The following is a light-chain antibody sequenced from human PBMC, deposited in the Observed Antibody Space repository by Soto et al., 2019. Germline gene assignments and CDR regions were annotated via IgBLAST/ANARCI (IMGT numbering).Light chain of an antibody. CDR2: DVS. J-gene: IGKJ2*01. CDR1: SSSKW. V-gene: IGKV1-5*01. Sequence: DIQMTQSPSTLAASVGYTVTMTCRSSSKWLAWYQKKPGKAPKLLIYDVSNLERGVPPRFSGSTPGAESTLTITGLQPDDLGTYYCQHTTDFTFGQGTKVDIK. CDR3: QHTTDFT.